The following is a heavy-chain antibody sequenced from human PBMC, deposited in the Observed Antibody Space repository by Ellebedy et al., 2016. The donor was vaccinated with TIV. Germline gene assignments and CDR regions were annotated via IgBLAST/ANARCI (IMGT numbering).Heavy chain of an antibody. CDR3: ARVVTGNSPYY. CDR1: GYSFITYG. CDR2: ISAHGTNT. Sequence: ASVKVSCXASGYSFITYGITWVRRAPGQGLEWMGWISAHGTNTNYAQKFQGRVTLTTESSTSTAYMEMGSLRSDDTAVYYCARVVTGNSPYYWGQGTLVTVSS. J-gene: IGHJ4*02. V-gene: IGHV1-18*01. D-gene: IGHD2-21*02.